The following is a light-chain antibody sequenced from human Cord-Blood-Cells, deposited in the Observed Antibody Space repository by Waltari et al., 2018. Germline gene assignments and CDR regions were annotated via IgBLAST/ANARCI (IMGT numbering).Light chain of an antibody. CDR3: SSYTSSSSYV. J-gene: IGLJ1*01. Sequence: QSALTQPASVSGSPGPSITISCTGTSSDVGGYNYVSWYQQNPGKTPTLMIYDVTNRPSGVANRFSGSKSGNTASLTISGLQAEDEADYYCSSYTSSSSYVFGTGTKVTVL. V-gene: IGLV2-14*01. CDR1: SSDVGGYNY. CDR2: DVT.